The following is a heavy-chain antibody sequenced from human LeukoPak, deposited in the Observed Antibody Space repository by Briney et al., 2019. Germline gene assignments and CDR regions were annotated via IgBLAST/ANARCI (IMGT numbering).Heavy chain of an antibody. CDR1: GFTFSSYW. CDR3: AKEGYSSGWFDY. D-gene: IGHD6-19*01. Sequence: GGSLRLSCAASGFTFSSYWMHWVRQAPGKELEWVSAISGSGGSTYYADSVKGRFTISRDNSKNTLYLQMNSLRAEDTAVYYCAKEGYSSGWFDYWGQGTLVTVSS. CDR2: ISGSGGST. V-gene: IGHV3-23*01. J-gene: IGHJ4*02.